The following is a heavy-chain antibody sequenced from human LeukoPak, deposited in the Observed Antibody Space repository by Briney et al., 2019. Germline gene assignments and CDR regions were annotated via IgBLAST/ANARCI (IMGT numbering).Heavy chain of an antibody. D-gene: IGHD3-22*01. CDR1: GGSISSGGYY. Sequence: SQTLSLTCTVSGGSISSGGYYWSWIRQHPGKGLEWIGYISYSGITYYNPSLKSRVAISVDTSKNQFSLKLSSVTAADTAVYYCARGDSMPLDYWGQGTLVTVSS. CDR2: ISYSGIT. V-gene: IGHV4-31*03. CDR3: ARGDSMPLDY. J-gene: IGHJ4*02.